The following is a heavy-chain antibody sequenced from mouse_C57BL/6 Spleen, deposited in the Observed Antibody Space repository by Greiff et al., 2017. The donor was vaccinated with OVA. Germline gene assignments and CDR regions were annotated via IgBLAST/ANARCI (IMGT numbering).Heavy chain of an antibody. CDR1: GYAFSSYW. CDR3: ARGLITTVFDY. D-gene: IGHD1-1*01. CDR2: IYPGDGDT. J-gene: IGHJ2*01. Sequence: VQLQQSGAELVKPGASVKISCKASGYAFSSYWMNWVKQRPGKGLEWIGQIYPGDGDTNYNGKFKGKATLTADKSSSTAYMQLSSLTSEDSAVYFCARGLITTVFDYWGQGTTLTVSS. V-gene: IGHV1-80*01.